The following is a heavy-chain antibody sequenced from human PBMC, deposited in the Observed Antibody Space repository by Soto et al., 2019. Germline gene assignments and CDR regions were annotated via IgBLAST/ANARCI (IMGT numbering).Heavy chain of an antibody. J-gene: IGHJ4*02. CDR1: GGSISTYY. CDR3: ARTPREYSSRWYGGEFDY. CDR2: IYYSGST. Sequence: SETLSLTCTVSGGSISTYYWRCIRQRPGKGLERIGYIYYSGSTNYNPSLKSRVTISVDTSKNQFSLKLSSVTAAETAVYYCARTPREYSSRWYGGEFDYWGQGTLVTVSS. D-gene: IGHD6-19*01. V-gene: IGHV4-59*01.